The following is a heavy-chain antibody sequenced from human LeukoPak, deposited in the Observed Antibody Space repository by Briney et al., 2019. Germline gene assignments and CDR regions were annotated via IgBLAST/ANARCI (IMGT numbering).Heavy chain of an antibody. D-gene: IGHD6-13*01. CDR3: ARQKIEYSGRVFDS. V-gene: IGHV4-59*01. CDR2: IYYSGST. CDR1: GGSISSYY. J-gene: IGHJ4*02. Sequence: PSETLSLTCTVSGGSISSYYWSWIRQPPGKGLEWIGYIYYSGSTNYNPSLKSRVTISVDTSKNQFSLKLSSVTAADTAVYYCARQKIEYSGRVFDSWGQGILVTVSS.